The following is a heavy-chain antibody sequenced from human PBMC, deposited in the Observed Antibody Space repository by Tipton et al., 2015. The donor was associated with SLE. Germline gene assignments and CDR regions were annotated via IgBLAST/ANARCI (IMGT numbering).Heavy chain of an antibody. CDR2: IYYSGST. Sequence: TLSLTCTVSGGSISSYYWSWIRQPPGKGLEWIGYIYYSGSTNYNPSLKSRVTISVDTSKNQFSLQLSSVTAADTAVYYCARGPGSPRPFDYWGQGTLVTVSS. J-gene: IGHJ4*02. D-gene: IGHD6-13*01. V-gene: IGHV4-59*12. CDR3: ARGPGSPRPFDY. CDR1: GGSISSYY.